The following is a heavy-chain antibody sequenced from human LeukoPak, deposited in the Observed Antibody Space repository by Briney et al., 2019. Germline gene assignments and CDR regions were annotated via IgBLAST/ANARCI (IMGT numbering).Heavy chain of an antibody. CDR1: GFTFSSYS. J-gene: IGHJ6*02. Sequence: PGGSLRLSCAASGFTFSSYSMNWVRQAPGKGLEWVSSISSSSSYIYYADSVKGRFTISRDNAKNSLYLQMNSLRAEDTAVYYCARVLSRARYFDWLLRRNYGMDVWGQGTTVTVSS. V-gene: IGHV3-21*01. CDR3: ARVLSRARYFDWLLRRNYGMDV. D-gene: IGHD3-9*01. CDR2: ISSSSSYI.